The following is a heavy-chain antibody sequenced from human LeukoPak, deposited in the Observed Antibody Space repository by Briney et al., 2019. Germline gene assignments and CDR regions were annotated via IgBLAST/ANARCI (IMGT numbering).Heavy chain of an antibody. V-gene: IGHV1-18*01. CDR3: ASPADDYYGSATAFDY. CDR1: GDTFTSYG. Sequence: ASVKVSCKASGDTFTSYGISWVRQAPGQGLEWMGWISVYNGNTNYAQKFQGRVTMTTDTSTSTAYMELRSLRSDDTAVYYCASPADDYYGSATAFDYWGQGTLVTVSS. J-gene: IGHJ4*02. CDR2: ISVYNGNT. D-gene: IGHD3-10*01.